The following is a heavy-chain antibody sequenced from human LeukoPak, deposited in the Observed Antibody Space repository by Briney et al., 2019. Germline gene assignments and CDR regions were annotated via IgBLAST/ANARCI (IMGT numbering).Heavy chain of an antibody. J-gene: IGHJ5*02. Sequence: SETLSLTCAVSGGSISSGGYSWSWIRQPPGKGLEWIGYIYYGGSTYYNPSLRSRLTISVDTSKNQFSLKLNFVTAADTAMYYCARMFRSSWYINWFDPWSQGTLVTVSS. CDR3: ARMFRSSWYINWFDP. V-gene: IGHV4-30-4*07. D-gene: IGHD6-13*01. CDR2: IYYGGST. CDR1: GGSISSGGYS.